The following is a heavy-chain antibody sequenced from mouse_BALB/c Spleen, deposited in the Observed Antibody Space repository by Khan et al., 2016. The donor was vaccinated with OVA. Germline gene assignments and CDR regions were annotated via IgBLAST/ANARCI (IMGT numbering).Heavy chain of an antibody. CDR1: GFSLTNYG. D-gene: IGHD2-10*01. CDR3: ARQPYYHYNSMDY. V-gene: IGHV2-6-1*01. J-gene: IGHJ4*01. Sequence: VQLQESGPGLVAPSQSLSITCTISGFSLTNYGVHWVRQPPGKGLEWLVVIWSDGSTTYNSALKSRLTVDKDNSKSQVFLKMNSLQTDDTAMYFCARQPYYHYNSMDYWGQGTSVTVSS. CDR2: IWSDGST.